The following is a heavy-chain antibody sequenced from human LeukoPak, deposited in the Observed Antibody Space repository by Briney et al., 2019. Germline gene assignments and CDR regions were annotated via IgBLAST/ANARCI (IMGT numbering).Heavy chain of an antibody. V-gene: IGHV3-7*01. CDR2: IKEDGSVK. J-gene: IGHJ4*02. CDR1: GFTFSHYW. D-gene: IGHD6-6*01. Sequence: GSLRLSCAGSGFTFSHYWMSWVRQAPGKGLEWVANIKEDGSVKYYVDSVKGRSTISRDNAKNSVYLQMNSLRAEDTAVYYCARIGYSSSSFDYWGQGILVTVSS. CDR3: ARIGYSSSSFDY.